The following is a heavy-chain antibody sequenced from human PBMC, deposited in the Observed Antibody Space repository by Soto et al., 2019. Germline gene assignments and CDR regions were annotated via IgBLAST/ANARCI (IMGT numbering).Heavy chain of an antibody. CDR1: GGSISSGGYY. V-gene: IGHV4-31*03. CDR2: IYYSGST. J-gene: IGHJ6*02. Sequence: PSETLSLTCTVSGGSISSGGYYWSWIRQHPGKGLEWIGYIYYSGSTYYNPSLKSRVTISVDTSKNQFSLKLSSVTAADTAVYYCARGGRRSPGKAVWGQGPTVTVSS. CDR3: ARGGRRSPGKAV.